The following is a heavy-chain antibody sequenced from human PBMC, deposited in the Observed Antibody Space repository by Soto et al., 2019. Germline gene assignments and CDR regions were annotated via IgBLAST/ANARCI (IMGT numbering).Heavy chain of an antibody. CDR2: INPSGGST. J-gene: IGHJ4*02. Sequence: QVQVAQSGAEVKRPGASVKVSCWASGYPFTSCYIHWVRQAPGQGLEWMGIINPSGGSTAYAQKFLGRVTMARDTCTSTVYMGVSSLRSEDTAVYYCARADVYGSSGYHLDYWGQGTLVTVSS. CDR3: ARADVYGSSGYHLDY. V-gene: IGHV1-46*01. D-gene: IGHD3-22*01. CDR1: GYPFTSCY.